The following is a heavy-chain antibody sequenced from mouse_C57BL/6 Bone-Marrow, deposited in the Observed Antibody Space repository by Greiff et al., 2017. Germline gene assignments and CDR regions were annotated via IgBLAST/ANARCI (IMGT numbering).Heavy chain of an antibody. J-gene: IGHJ2*01. CDR3: ARGGNYGGYYFDY. CDR2: FHPYNDDT. Sequence: VQLQQSGAELVKPGASVKMSCKASGYTFTTYPIEWMKQNHGKSLVWIGNFHPYNDDTKYNEKFKGKATLTVEKASSTVYLELSRLTSDDSAVYYCARGGNYGGYYFDYWGQGTTLTVSS. V-gene: IGHV1-47*01. D-gene: IGHD2-1*01. CDR1: GYTFTTYP.